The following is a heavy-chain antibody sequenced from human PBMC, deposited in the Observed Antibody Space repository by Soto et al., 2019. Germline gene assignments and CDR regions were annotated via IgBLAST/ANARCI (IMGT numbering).Heavy chain of an antibody. CDR3: AVPGSGDFDY. J-gene: IGHJ4*02. V-gene: IGHV4-4*02. CDR2: VYHSGTT. Sequence: SETLARTFAVSGASIGTNNWWSWVRQPPGKVLEWIGEVYHSGTTNCNPSLKSRVTISIDKSKNQFSLTLPSMTAADTALYYCAVPGSGDFDYCSQGTLV. CDR1: GASIGTNNW. D-gene: IGHD5-12*01.